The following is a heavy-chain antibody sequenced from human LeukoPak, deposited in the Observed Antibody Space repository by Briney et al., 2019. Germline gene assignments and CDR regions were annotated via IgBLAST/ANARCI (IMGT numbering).Heavy chain of an antibody. V-gene: IGHV3-74*01. CDR3: ARHVLHAFDI. D-gene: IGHD3-10*02. CDR1: GFTFSTYW. CDR2: INTDGSST. Sequence: GSLRLSCAASGFTFSTYWMHWVRQAPGKGLVWVSRINTDGSSTTYADSVKGRFTLSRDNARNTLFLQMNSLRAEDTAVYYCARHVLHAFDIWGQGTVVTVSS. J-gene: IGHJ3*02.